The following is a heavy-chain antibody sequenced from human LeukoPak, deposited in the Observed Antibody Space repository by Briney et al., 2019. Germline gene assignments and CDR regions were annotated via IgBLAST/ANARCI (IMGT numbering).Heavy chain of an antibody. CDR1: GGSFSGYY. J-gene: IGHJ4*02. CDR2: INHSGST. V-gene: IGHV4-34*01. CDR3: AALLHYGSGSDY. Sequence: PSETLSLTCAVYGGSFSGYYWSWIRQPPGKGLEWIGEINHSGSTNYNPSLKSRVTISVDTSKNQFSLKLSSVTAADTAVYYCAALLHYGSGSDYWGQGTLVTVSS. D-gene: IGHD3-10*01.